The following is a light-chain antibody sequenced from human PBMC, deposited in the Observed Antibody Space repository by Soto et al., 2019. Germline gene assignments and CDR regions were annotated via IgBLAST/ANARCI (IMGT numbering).Light chain of an antibody. Sequence: EVMMTQFPDTVSVTPGETVTLSCGASQSVRTDLAWYHQRPGQAPRRVIYGASTWGTGVPPRFTGSGSGTEFTLTISGLQSEDFAVYYCQQYNSWPITFGQGTRLEIK. CDR1: QSVRTD. CDR2: GAS. CDR3: QQYNSWPIT. J-gene: IGKJ5*01. V-gene: IGKV3D-15*01.